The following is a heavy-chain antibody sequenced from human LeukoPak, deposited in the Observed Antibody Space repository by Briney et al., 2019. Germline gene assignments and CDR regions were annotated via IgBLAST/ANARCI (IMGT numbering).Heavy chain of an antibody. Sequence: GESLKISCKGSGYSFAYYWIGWVRQMPGKGLEWMGSIYPGDSDTRYSPSFQGQVTISADKSISTAYLQCYSLKASDAAMYYCARVGPREDSGIRGFGYFDYWGQGTLVTVSS. CDR3: ARVGPREDSGIRGFGYFDY. J-gene: IGHJ4*02. CDR1: GYSFAYYW. CDR2: IYPGDSDT. D-gene: IGHD2-2*02. V-gene: IGHV5-51*01.